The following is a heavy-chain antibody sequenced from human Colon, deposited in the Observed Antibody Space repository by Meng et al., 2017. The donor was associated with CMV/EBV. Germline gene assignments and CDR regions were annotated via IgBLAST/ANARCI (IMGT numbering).Heavy chain of an antibody. CDR2: VSGDGTVT. CDR3: AREFLTSSWYFDALDL. Sequence: GESLKISCAVSGFTFSNHWMHWVRQVPGEGLEWVSRVSGDGTVTAYADSVEGRFTISRDNAANTLFLQMSGLRVDDTAIYFCAREFLTSSWYFDALDLWGPGTAVTVSS. J-gene: IGHJ3*01. V-gene: IGHV3-74*01. D-gene: IGHD6-13*01. CDR1: GFTFSNHW.